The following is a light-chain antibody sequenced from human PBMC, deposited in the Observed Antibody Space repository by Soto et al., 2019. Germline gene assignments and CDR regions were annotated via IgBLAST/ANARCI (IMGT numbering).Light chain of an antibody. CDR3: QQRSNWPWT. CDR2: DAS. J-gene: IGKJ1*01. CDR1: QSVSSY. Sequence: EIVLTQSPATLSLSPGERATLSCRASQSVSSYLAWYQQKPGQAPRLLIYDASNRDTGIPARFSGSGSETDFALTISRLEPEDFAVYYCQQRSNWPWTFGQGPKVEIK. V-gene: IGKV3-11*01.